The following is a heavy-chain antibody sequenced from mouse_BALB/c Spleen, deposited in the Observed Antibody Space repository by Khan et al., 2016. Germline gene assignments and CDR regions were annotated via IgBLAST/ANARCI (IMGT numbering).Heavy chain of an antibody. CDR2: IRSKSNNYAT. D-gene: IGHD2-2*01. CDR1: GFTFNTYA. CDR3: VRRLHHYYAMDY. V-gene: IGHV10-1*02. J-gene: IGHJ4*01. Sequence: EVQLVETGGGLVQPKGSLKLSCAASGFTFNTYAMNWVRQAPGKGLEWVARIRSKSNNYATYYADSVKDRFTISRDDSQSMLYLQMNNLKTEDTAMYYCVRRLHHYYAMDYWGQGTSVTVSS.